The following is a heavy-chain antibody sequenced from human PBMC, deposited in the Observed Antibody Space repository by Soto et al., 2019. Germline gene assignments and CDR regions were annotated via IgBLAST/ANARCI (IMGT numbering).Heavy chain of an antibody. Sequence: QITLKESGPTLVKPTQTLTLTCTFSGFSLSTSGVGVGWIRQPPGKALEWLALIYWDDDKRYSPSLKSRLTITKDTSKNQVVHTMTNMDPVDTATYYCAHRLSGGQQLVRDNWFDPWGQGTLVTVSS. CDR1: GFSLSTSGVG. V-gene: IGHV2-5*02. D-gene: IGHD6-13*01. CDR3: AHRLSGGQQLVRDNWFDP. J-gene: IGHJ5*02. CDR2: IYWDDDK.